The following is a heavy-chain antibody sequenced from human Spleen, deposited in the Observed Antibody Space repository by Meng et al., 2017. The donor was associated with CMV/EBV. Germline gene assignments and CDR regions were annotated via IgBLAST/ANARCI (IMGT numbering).Heavy chain of an antibody. CDR2: IYLGSNT. CDR3: ARAHPGSGKGLDL. Sequence: GGSLRLSCAVSGFTVTSNYMTWVRQAPGKGLEWVSVIYLGSNTYYADFVKGRFTISRDNSKNTLYLQMNSLRPEDTAVYYCARAHPGSGKGLDLWGQGTLVTVSS. J-gene: IGHJ4*02. V-gene: IGHV3-66*02. D-gene: IGHD3-10*01. CDR1: GFTVTSNY.